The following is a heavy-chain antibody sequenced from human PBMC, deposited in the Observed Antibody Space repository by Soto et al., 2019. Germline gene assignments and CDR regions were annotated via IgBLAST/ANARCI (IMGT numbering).Heavy chain of an antibody. Sequence: QVQLVESGGGVVQPGRSLRLSCAASGFPFSSYGMHWVREAPGKGLEWVAVISYDGSNKYYADSVKGRFTISRDNSASTLYLQMNSLSPEDMALYYCVGGQYYFYYRGQGALVTVSP. D-gene: IGHD3-10*01. V-gene: IGHV3-30*03. CDR1: GFPFSSYG. CDR3: VGGQYYFYY. CDR2: ISYDGSNK. J-gene: IGHJ4*02.